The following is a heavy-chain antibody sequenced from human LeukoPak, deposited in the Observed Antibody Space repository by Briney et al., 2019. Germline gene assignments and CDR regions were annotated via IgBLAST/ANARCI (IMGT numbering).Heavy chain of an antibody. Sequence: ASVKVSCKASGYTFTSYYMHWVRQAPGQGLEWMGIINPSGGSTSYAQKFRGRVTMTRDMSTSTVYMELSSLRSEDTAVYYCARDSGSYFGFDPWGQGTLVTVSS. CDR2: INPSGGST. V-gene: IGHV1-46*01. CDR1: GYTFTSYY. J-gene: IGHJ5*02. CDR3: ARDSGSYFGFDP. D-gene: IGHD1-26*01.